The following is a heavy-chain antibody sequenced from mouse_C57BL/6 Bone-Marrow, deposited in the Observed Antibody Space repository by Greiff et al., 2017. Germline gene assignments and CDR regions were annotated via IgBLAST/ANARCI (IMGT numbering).Heavy chain of an antibody. CDR2: IYPGSGST. Sequence: QVHLQASGAELVKPGASVKMSCKASGYTFTSYWITWVKQRPGQGLEWIGDIYPGSGSTNYNEKFKSKATLTVDTSSSTAYMQLSSLTSEDSAVYYCARAYYSNYWYFDVWGTGTTVTVS. J-gene: IGHJ1*03. CDR3: ARAYYSNYWYFDV. V-gene: IGHV1-55*01. D-gene: IGHD2-5*01. CDR1: GYTFTSYW.